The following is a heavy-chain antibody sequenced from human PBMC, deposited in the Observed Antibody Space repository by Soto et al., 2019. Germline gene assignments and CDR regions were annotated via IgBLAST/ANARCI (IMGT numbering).Heavy chain of an antibody. CDR3: ARGKKTGAPVAMPAPFYNEYYLDV. CDR1: GYTFTSYG. CDR2: INTYNGNT. Sequence: QVQLVQSGAEVKKPGASVKVSCKASGYTFTSYGITWVRQAPGQGLEWMGWINTYNGNTNYAQKPRGRVIMTTDTSTSTAYMEMRSLRSDDTAVYYCARGKKTGAPVAMPAPFYNEYYLDVWAKGTTVTVSS. V-gene: IGHV1-18*01. D-gene: IGHD2-2*01. J-gene: IGHJ6*03.